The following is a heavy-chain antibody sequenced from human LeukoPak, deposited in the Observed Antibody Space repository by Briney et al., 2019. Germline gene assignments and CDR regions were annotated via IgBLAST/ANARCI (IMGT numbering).Heavy chain of an antibody. CDR1: GFTFSSYS. CDR3: ARANIVATYFDY. J-gene: IGHJ4*02. D-gene: IGHD5-12*01. V-gene: IGHV3-21*01. Sequence: PGGSLRLSCAASGFTFSSYSMNWVRQAPGKGLEWVSSISSSSSYIYYADSVKGRFTISRDNAKNSLYLQMNSLRAEDTAVYYCARANIVATYFDYWGQGTLVTVSS. CDR2: ISSSSSYI.